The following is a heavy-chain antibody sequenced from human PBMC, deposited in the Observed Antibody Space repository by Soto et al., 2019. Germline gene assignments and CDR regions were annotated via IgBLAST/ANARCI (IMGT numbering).Heavy chain of an antibody. CDR2: IYTSGST. Sequence: TSVTMSLTCHVADGSSSSSYWIWIRQPAGKGLEWIGRIYTSGSTNYNPSLKSRVTMSVDTSKNQFSLKLSSVTAADTAVYYCARDDFTQSIDYWGQRTLVIVSS. V-gene: IGHV4-4*07. CDR1: DGSSSSSY. CDR3: ARDDFTQSIDY. J-gene: IGHJ4*02.